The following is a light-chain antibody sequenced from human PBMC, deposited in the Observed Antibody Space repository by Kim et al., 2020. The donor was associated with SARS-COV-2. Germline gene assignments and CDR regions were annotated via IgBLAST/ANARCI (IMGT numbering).Light chain of an antibody. CDR2: CAS. CDR1: HNGCRH. J-gene: IGKJ1*01. CDR3: QQYNNWPL. Sequence: SVSPGERSTLSCRTSHNGCRHLAWFPQKPGQVPRLLIYCASTRATGIPARFSGSGSGTEFTLTISSLQSEDFAVYYCQQYNNWPLFGQGTKVDIK. V-gene: IGKV3-15*01.